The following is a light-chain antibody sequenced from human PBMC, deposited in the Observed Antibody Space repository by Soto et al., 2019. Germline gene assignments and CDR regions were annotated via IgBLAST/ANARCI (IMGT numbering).Light chain of an antibody. J-gene: IGKJ1*01. CDR2: WAS. V-gene: IGKV4-1*01. CDR1: QSVLYSSNDKNY. CDR3: QQYYSIPWT. Sequence: DIVMTQSPDSLALSLGERATINCMSSQSVLYSSNDKNYLAWYQQKPGQSPKLLIYWASTRESGVPDRFSGRGSVTDFTLTVRILQDEDAEVYYCQQYYSIPWTFGQGTKVEIK.